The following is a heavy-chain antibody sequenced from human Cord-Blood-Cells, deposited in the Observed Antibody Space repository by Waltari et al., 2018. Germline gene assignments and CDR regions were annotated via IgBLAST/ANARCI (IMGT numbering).Heavy chain of an antibody. Sequence: QVQLQQWGAGMLKPSETLSLPCAVYGGSFSGYYWSWIRQHPGKGLEWIGEIRHGGSTNYNPYLKIRVTISADTSANQFSLKLSSVTAADTAGYYCARAPESVAAGHEGFDYWGQGTLVTVSS. CDR2: IRHGGST. CDR3: ARAPESVAAGHEGFDY. D-gene: IGHD6-6*01. CDR1: GGSFSGYY. J-gene: IGHJ4*02. V-gene: IGHV4-34*01.